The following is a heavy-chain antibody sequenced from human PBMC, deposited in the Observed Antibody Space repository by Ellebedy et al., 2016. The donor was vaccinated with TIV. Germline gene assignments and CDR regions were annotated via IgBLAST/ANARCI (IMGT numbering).Heavy chain of an antibody. CDR2: IYQDGSDE. CDR3: ARRGSYGDYAVQINSWFDP. D-gene: IGHD4-17*01. CDR1: GFSFRSYW. J-gene: IGHJ5*02. Sequence: PGGSLRLSCVASGFSFRSYWMSWVRQAPGKGLEWVANIYQDGSDEYYVDSVKGRFTISRDNDNKALFLQMNSLRVEDTAVYYCARRGSYGDYAVQINSWFDPWGQGTLVTVPS. V-gene: IGHV3-7*01.